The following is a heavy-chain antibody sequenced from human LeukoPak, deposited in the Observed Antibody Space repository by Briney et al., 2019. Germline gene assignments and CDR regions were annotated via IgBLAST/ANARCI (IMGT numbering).Heavy chain of an antibody. CDR1: GYSFTSYW. CDR3: ARLAAAEAEIDY. Sequence: KIGESLKISRKGSGYSFTSYWIGWVRQMPGKGLEWMGIIYPGDSDTRYSPSFQGQVTISADKSISTAYLQWGSLKASDTAMYYCARLAAAEAEIDYWGQGTLVTVSS. CDR2: IYPGDSDT. D-gene: IGHD6-25*01. J-gene: IGHJ4*02. V-gene: IGHV5-51*01.